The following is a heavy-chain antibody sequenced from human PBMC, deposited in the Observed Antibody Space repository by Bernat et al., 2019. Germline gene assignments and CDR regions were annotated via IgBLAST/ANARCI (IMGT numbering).Heavy chain of an antibody. CDR1: GYSISSGYY. Sequence: QVQLQESGPGLVKPSETLSLTCAVSGYSISSGYYWGWIRQPPGKGLEWIGSIYHSGSTYYNPPLKSRVTISVDTSKNQFSLKLSSVTAEDTAVYYCARGRNVLRFLEWFDPLRKNNWFDPWGQGTLVTVSS. D-gene: IGHD3-3*01. J-gene: IGHJ5*02. CDR2: IYHSGST. CDR3: ARGRNVLRFLEWFDPLRKNNWFDP. V-gene: IGHV4-38-2*01.